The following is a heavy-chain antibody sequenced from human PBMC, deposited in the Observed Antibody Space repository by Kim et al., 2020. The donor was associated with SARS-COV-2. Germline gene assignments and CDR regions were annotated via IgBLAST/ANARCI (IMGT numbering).Heavy chain of an antibody. CDR3: AKAGGNYYYYYGMDV. CDR2: ISGSGGTT. Sequence: GGSLRLSCAASEFTFTSYAMSWVRQAPGKGLEWVSAISGSGGTTYYADSVKGRFSISRDNSKNTLYLQMNSLRAEDTAVDYCAKAGGNYYYYYGMDVWGQGTTVTVSS. CDR1: EFTFTSYA. V-gene: IGHV3-23*01. J-gene: IGHJ6*02.